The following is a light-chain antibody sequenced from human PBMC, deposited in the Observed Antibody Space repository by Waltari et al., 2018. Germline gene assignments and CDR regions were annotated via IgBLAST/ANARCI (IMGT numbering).Light chain of an antibody. J-gene: IGLJ2*01. CDR1: SSDVGCSNY. V-gene: IGLV2-14*01. CDR2: EVS. Sequence: QSALTQPASVSGSPGQSIPISCPGTSSDVGCSNYVAWYQQHPGKAPKLMIYEVSNRPSGVSNRFSGSKSGNTASLTISGLQAEDEADYYCSSYTSSSTAVFGGGTKLTVL. CDR3: SSYTSSSTAV.